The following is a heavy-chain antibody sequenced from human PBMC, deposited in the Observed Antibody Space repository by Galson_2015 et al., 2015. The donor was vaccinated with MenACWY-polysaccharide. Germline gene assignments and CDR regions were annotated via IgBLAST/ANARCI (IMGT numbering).Heavy chain of an antibody. D-gene: IGHD1-1*01. CDR2: ISSDGSST. CDR1: GFTFSSYW. J-gene: IGHJ4*02. CDR3: ARVPVASSNDGRIPYHFDY. V-gene: IGHV3-74*01. Sequence: SLRLSCAASGFTFSSYWMHWVRQAPGKGLEWVSRISSDGSSTNYADSVKGRFTISRDNAKNTLHLQMSSLRAEDTAVYYCARVPVASSNDGRIPYHFDYWGQGTLVTVSS.